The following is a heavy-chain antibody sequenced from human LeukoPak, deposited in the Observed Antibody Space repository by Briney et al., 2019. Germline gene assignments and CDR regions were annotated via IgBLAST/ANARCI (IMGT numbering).Heavy chain of an antibody. CDR2: ISAYNGNT. J-gene: IGHJ6*03. D-gene: IGHD3-10*01. CDR1: GYTFTSYG. V-gene: IGHV1-18*01. Sequence: ASVKVSCKASGYTFTSYGISWVRQAPGQGLEWMGWISAYNGNTNYAQKLQGRVTMTTDTSTSAAYMELRSLRSDDTAVYHCAGVFTMARGGSEVYYYYMDVWGKGTTVTVSS. CDR3: AGVFTMARGGSEVYYYYMDV.